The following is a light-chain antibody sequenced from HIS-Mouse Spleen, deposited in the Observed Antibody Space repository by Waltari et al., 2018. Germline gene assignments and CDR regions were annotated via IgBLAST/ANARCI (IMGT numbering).Light chain of an antibody. J-gene: IGLJ3*02. CDR2: RNN. CDR3: AAWDDSLSGPV. CDR1: SSHSGSNY. V-gene: IGLV1-47*01. Sequence: QSVLTQPPSASGTPGQRVPISCSGSSSHSGSNYVYGYPQLPATAPKLLIDRNNQRPSGVPDRFSGSKSGTSASLAISGLRSEDEADYYCAAWDDSLSGPVFGGGTKLTVL.